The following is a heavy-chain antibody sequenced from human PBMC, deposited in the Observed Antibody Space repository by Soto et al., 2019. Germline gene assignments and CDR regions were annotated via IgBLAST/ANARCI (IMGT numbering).Heavy chain of an antibody. CDR1: GGSFSGYY. CDR3: ARAGYSSGWYISYNWFDP. V-gene: IGHV4-34*01. D-gene: IGHD6-19*01. J-gene: IGHJ5*02. Sequence: ETLSLTCAVYGGSFSGYYWSWIRPPPGKGLEWIGEIHHSGSTNYNPSLKSRVTISVDTSKNQFSLKLSSVTAADTAVYYCARAGYSSGWYISYNWFDPWGQGTLVTVHS. CDR2: IHHSGST.